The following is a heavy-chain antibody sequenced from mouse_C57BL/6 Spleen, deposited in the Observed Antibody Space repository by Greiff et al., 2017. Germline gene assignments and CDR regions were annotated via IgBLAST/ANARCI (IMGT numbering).Heavy chain of an antibody. CDR2: IYPGSGST. Sequence: QVQLQQPGAELVKPGASVKMSCKASGYTFTSYWLTWVKQRPGQGLEWIGDIYPGSGSTNYNEKFKSKATLTVDTSSSTAYMQLSSLTSEDSAVYYCARSGSSYFYAMDYWGQGTSVTVSS. D-gene: IGHD1-1*01. J-gene: IGHJ4*01. CDR3: ARSGSSYFYAMDY. V-gene: IGHV1-55*01. CDR1: GYTFTSYW.